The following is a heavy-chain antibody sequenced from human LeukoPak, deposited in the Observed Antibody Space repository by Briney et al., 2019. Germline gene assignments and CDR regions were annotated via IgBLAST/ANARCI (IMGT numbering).Heavy chain of an antibody. D-gene: IGHD4-17*01. CDR3: ARVLRKGPYGDGGYFYFYMDV. CDR1: GFTFSSYG. J-gene: IGHJ6*03. Sequence: PGGSLRLSCAASGFTFSSYGMHWVRQAPGKGLEWVAFIRYDGSNKYYADSVKGRFTISRDNSKNTLYLQMNSLRAEDTAVYYCARVLRKGPYGDGGYFYFYMDVWGKGTTVTVSS. V-gene: IGHV3-30*02. CDR2: IRYDGSNK.